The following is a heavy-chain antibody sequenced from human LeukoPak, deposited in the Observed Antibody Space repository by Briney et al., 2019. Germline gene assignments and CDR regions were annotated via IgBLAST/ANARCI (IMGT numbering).Heavy chain of an antibody. CDR1: GGSISTYY. V-gene: IGHV4-59*01. Sequence: SETLSLTCTVSGGSISTYYWSWIRQPPGKGLEYIGYIYSGSTNYNPSLKSRVAISVDTSKNQFSLKLSSVTAADTAVYYCARAPGDLPFDYWGQGTLVTVSP. CDR3: ARAPGDLPFDY. CDR2: IYSGST. D-gene: IGHD7-27*01. J-gene: IGHJ4*02.